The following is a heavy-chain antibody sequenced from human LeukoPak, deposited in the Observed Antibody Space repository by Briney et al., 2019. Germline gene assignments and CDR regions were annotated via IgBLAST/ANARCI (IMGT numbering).Heavy chain of an antibody. CDR3: ARDTIFGVVTTYYYGMDV. Sequence: ASVKVSCKASGYTSTSYGISWVRQAPGQGLEWMGWISAYNGNTNYAQKLQGRVTMTTDTSTSTAYMELRSLRSDDTAVYYCARDTIFGVVTTYYYGMDVWGQGTTVTVSS. CDR2: ISAYNGNT. D-gene: IGHD3-3*01. V-gene: IGHV1-18*01. CDR1: GYTSTSYG. J-gene: IGHJ6*02.